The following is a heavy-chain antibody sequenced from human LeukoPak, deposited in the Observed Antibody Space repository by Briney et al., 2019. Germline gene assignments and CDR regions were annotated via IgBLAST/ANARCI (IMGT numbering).Heavy chain of an antibody. Sequence: PGGPLRLSCAASGFTLGTHCMTWVRQAPGKGLEWVSSISSSSNYIHYADSVKGRFTISRDNAENSLYLQMNGLRAEDTAMYYCVRSQGGYYYDSSGYYQGPLDYWSQGTLVTVSS. J-gene: IGHJ4*01. D-gene: IGHD3-22*01. CDR3: VRSQGGYYYDSSGYYQGPLDY. CDR1: GFTLGTHC. V-gene: IGHV3-21*01. CDR2: ISSSSNYI.